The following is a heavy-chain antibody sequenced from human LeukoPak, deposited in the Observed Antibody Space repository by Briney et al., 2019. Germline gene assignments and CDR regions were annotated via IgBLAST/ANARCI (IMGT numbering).Heavy chain of an antibody. Sequence: GGSLRLSCAASGFTFSSYAMHWVRQAPGKGLEWVAVISYDGSNKYYADSVKGRFTISRDNSKNTLYLQMNSLRAEDTAVYYCARDRHYYDSSGYYGWFDPWGQGTLVTVSS. J-gene: IGHJ5*02. CDR3: ARDRHYYDSSGYYGWFDP. V-gene: IGHV3-30-3*01. D-gene: IGHD3-22*01. CDR2: ISYDGSNK. CDR1: GFTFSSYA.